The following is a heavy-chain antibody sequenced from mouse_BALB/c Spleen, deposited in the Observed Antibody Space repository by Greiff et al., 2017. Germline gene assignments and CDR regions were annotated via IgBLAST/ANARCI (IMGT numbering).Heavy chain of an antibody. D-gene: IGHD2-3*01. CDR3: ARGWSHGAY. V-gene: IGHV5-4*02. J-gene: IGHJ3*01. Sequence: EVQLVESGGGLVKPGGSLKLSCAASGFTFSDYYMYWVRQTPEKRLEWVATISDGGSYTYYPDSVKGRFTISRDNAKNNLYLQMSSLKSEDTAMYYCARGWSHGAYWGQGTLVTVSA. CDR2: ISDGGSYT. CDR1: GFTFSDYY.